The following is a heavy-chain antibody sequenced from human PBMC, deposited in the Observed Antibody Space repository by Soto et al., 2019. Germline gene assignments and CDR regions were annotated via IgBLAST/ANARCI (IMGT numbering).Heavy chain of an antibody. CDR3: AKEGLHHFDY. J-gene: IGHJ4*02. Sequence: GESLKISCKASGYTFSTYWIAWVRQMPGKGLEWMGVIDPGDSDTRYSPSFQGQVIISADKSINTAYLQWRSLKASDTAMYFCAKEGLHHFDYWGQGSLVTVSS. V-gene: IGHV5-51*01. CDR1: GYTFSTYW. CDR2: IDPGDSDT.